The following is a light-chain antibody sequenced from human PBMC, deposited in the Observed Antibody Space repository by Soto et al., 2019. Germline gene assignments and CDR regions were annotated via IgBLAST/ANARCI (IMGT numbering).Light chain of an antibody. Sequence: DIQMTQSPSTLSASIGDRVTITCRASQDIDKWLAWHQQKPGRAPKLLIYHASDLQSGVPSRFSGSGSGTEFTLTISSLQPDDFATYYCQQYESHPHTFVQGTKLDIK. J-gene: IGKJ2*01. CDR1: QDIDKW. CDR2: HAS. CDR3: QQYESHPHT. V-gene: IGKV1-5*03.